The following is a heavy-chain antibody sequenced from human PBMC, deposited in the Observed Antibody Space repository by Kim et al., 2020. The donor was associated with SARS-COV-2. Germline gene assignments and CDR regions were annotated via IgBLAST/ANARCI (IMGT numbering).Heavy chain of an antibody. Sequence: GGSLRLSCAASGLTLSNYGIHWVRQAPGEGLEWVAGISYDGGNKYYADSVKGRFTISRDNSQNTVYLQMNSLRAEDTAVYYCANGRVHCSGGSCYAKSTPVREFDYWGQGSLVTVSS. CDR1: GLTLSNYG. D-gene: IGHD2-15*01. CDR2: ISYDGGNK. CDR3: ANGRVHCSGGSCYAKSTPVREFDY. J-gene: IGHJ4*02. V-gene: IGHV3-30*18.